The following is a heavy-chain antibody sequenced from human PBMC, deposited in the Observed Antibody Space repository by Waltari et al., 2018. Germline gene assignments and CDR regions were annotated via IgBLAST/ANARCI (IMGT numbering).Heavy chain of an antibody. J-gene: IGHJ6*02. CDR2: FDSEDGET. Sequence: QVQLVPSGAEVKKPGASVKVSCQVSGYTLTELSLHWVRQAPGKGLEWMGGFDSEDGETIYAQKFQGRVTMTEDTSTDTAYMELSSLRSEDTAVYYCATDLWYYGSGSYQMDVWGQGTTVTVSS. V-gene: IGHV1-24*01. D-gene: IGHD3-10*01. CDR1: GYTLTELS. CDR3: ATDLWYYGSGSYQMDV.